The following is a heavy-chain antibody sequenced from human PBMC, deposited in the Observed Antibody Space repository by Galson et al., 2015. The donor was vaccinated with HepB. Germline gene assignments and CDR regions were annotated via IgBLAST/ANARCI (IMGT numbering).Heavy chain of an antibody. D-gene: IGHD3-9*01. CDR3: AHTKGTYYDILTGYYPLYFDY. Sequence: PALVKPTQTLTLTCTFSGFSLSTSGVGVGWIRQPPGKALEWLALIYWDDDKRYSPSLKSRLTITKDTSKNQVVLTMTNMDPVDTATYYCAHTKGTYYDILTGYYPLYFDYWGQGTLVTVSS. V-gene: IGHV2-5*02. J-gene: IGHJ4*02. CDR2: IYWDDDK. CDR1: GFSLSTSGVG.